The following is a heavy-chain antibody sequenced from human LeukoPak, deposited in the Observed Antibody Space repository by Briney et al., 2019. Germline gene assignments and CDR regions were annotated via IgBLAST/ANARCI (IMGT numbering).Heavy chain of an antibody. CDR2: MYYSGIT. J-gene: IGHJ4*02. CDR3: ARFDYGDYYFDY. V-gene: IGHV4-61*01. D-gene: IGHD4-17*01. Sequence: SETLSLTCTVSGGSISSNSYYWSWIRQPPGKGLEWIGYMYYSGITNYNPSLKSRVTISVDTSKKQFSLKLRSVTAADTAVYYCARFDYGDYYFDYWGQGTLVTVSS. CDR1: GGSISSNSYY.